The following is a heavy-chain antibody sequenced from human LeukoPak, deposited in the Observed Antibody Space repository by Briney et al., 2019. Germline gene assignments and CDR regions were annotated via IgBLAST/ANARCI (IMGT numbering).Heavy chain of an antibody. D-gene: IGHD5/OR15-5a*01. J-gene: IGHJ6*03. V-gene: IGHV1-69*01. Sequence: GASVKVSCKASGGTFSSYAISWVRQAPGQGLEWMGGIIPIFGTANYAQKFQGRVTITADESTSTAYMELSSLRSEDTAVYYCARAKDSTTTNSYYYMDVWGKGTTVTVSS. CDR2: IIPIFGTA. CDR3: ARAKDSTTTNSYYYMDV. CDR1: GGTFSSYA.